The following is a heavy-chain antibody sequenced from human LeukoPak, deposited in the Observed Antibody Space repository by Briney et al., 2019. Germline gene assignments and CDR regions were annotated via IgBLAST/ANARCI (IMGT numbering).Heavy chain of an antibody. J-gene: IGHJ6*03. CDR3: ARVKTGVDHFYYYYMDV. V-gene: IGHV4-59*01. Sequence: PETLSLTCTVSGGSISSYYWSWIRQPPGKGLEWIGYIYYSGSTNYNPSLKSRVTISVDTSKNQFSLKLSSVTAADTAVYYCARVKTGVDHFYYYYMDVWGKGTTVTVSS. CDR1: GGSISSYY. D-gene: IGHD1-14*01. CDR2: IYYSGST.